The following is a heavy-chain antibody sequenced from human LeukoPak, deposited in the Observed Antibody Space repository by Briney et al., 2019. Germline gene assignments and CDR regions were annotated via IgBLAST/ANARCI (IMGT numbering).Heavy chain of an antibody. CDR3: ARDRARYYDSSGYYAFDI. CDR1: GFTFSSYE. Sequence: PGGSLRLSCAASGFTFSSYEMNWVRQAPGKGLEWVSYISSSGSTIYYADSVKGRFTISRDNAKNSLYLQMNSLRAEDTAVYYCARDRARYYDSSGYYAFDIWGQGTMVTVSS. CDR2: ISSSGSTI. D-gene: IGHD3-22*01. V-gene: IGHV3-48*03. J-gene: IGHJ3*02.